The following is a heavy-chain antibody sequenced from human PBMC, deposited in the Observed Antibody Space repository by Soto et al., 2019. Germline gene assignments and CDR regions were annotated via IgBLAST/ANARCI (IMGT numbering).Heavy chain of an antibody. Sequence: PGGSLRLSCAANIGLKNSAMSCVRQAQGRGLEWLATLSASGATTLYADSLKGRFTISRDLSTSTVFLEMDSLRIEDTATYYCAKTAAMVSIDVYPRWFETRGQGTVVTVSS. V-gene: IGHV3-23*01. J-gene: IGHJ5*02. CDR2: LSASGATT. CDR1: IGLKNSA. D-gene: IGHD5-18*01. CDR3: AKTAAMVSIDVYPRWFET.